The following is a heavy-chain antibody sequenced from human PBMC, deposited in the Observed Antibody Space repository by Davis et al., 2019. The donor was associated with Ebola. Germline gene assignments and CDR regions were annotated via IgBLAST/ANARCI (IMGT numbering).Heavy chain of an antibody. CDR2: INSDGSST. CDR3: ANSNLGAFDI. J-gene: IGHJ3*02. CDR1: GFTFSSYW. Sequence: GESLKISCAASGFTFSSYWMHWVRQAPGKGLVWVSRINSDGSSTSYADSVKGRFTISRDNSKNTLYLQMNSLRAEDTAVYYCANSNLGAFDIWGQGTMVTVSS. D-gene: IGHD2/OR15-2a*01. V-gene: IGHV3-74*01.